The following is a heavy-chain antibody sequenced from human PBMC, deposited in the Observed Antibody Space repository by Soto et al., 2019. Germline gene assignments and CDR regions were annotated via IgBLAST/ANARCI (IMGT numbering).Heavy chain of an antibody. Sequence: SETLSLTCTVSGGSISSYYWSWIRQPPGKGLEWIGYIYYSGSTNYNPSLKSRVTISVDTSKNQFSLKLSSVTAADTAVYYCARGRPMGSSWYTYGMDVWGHGTTVTFSS. CDR2: IYYSGST. D-gene: IGHD6-13*01. J-gene: IGHJ6*02. V-gene: IGHV4-59*01. CDR1: GGSISSYY. CDR3: ARGRPMGSSWYTYGMDV.